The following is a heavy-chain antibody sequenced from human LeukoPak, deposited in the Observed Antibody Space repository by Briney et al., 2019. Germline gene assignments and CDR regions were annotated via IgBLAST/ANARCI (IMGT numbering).Heavy chain of an antibody. D-gene: IGHD6-13*01. Sequence: SETLSLTCAVSGDSFSSHYWTWIRQPPGRGLEWIGYISYIGTTNYNPSLKSRVTISIDTSKNQFSLKLSSVTAADTAVYYCARPRRSSWYRGGFDYWGQGTLVTVSS. J-gene: IGHJ4*02. CDR2: ISYIGTT. CDR1: GDSFSSHY. CDR3: ARPRRSSWYRGGFDY. V-gene: IGHV4-59*11.